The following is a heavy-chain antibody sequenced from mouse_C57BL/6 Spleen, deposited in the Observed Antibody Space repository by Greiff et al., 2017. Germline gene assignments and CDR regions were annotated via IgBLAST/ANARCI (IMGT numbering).Heavy chain of an antibody. CDR1: GYSFTGYN. CDR2: INPNCGTT. Sequence: EVQLQQSGPELVKPGASVKISCKASGYSFTGYNMNWVKQSNGKSLEWIGVINPNCGTTSYNQKFKGKATLTVDQSSSTAYMQLNSLTSEDSEVYYCASGGDYGKSDAFDYWGQGTSLTVSS. D-gene: IGHD1-1*01. V-gene: IGHV1-39*01. J-gene: IGHJ2*02. CDR3: ASGGDYGKSDAFDY.